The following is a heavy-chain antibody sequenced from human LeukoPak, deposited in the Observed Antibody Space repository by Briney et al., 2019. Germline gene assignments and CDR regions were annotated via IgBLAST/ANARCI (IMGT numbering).Heavy chain of an antibody. Sequence: SETLSLTCAVHNGTVSGYHWSWIRQSPGKGLEWIGEISHDGSTNNNPSLMSRVTTSVDTPKNQFSLNLSSVTAADTAVYYCARLRNIWGSYREFDYWGQGILVTVSS. CDR1: NGTVSGYH. J-gene: IGHJ4*02. CDR3: ARLRNIWGSYREFDY. D-gene: IGHD3-16*02. CDR2: ISHDGST. V-gene: IGHV4-34*01.